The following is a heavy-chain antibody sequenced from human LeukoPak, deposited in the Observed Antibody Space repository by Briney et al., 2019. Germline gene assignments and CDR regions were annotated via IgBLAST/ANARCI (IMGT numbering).Heavy chain of an antibody. V-gene: IGHV3-30*03. J-gene: IGHJ6*02. CDR1: GFTFSRYG. CDR2: ISYDGSNK. D-gene: IGHD6-13*01. Sequence: GGSLRLSCAASGFTFSRYGMHWVRQAPGKGLEWVAVISYDGSNKYYADSVKGRFTISRDNSKNTLYLQMNSLRAEDTAVYYCAIQQQLGTYGMDVWGQGTTVTVSS. CDR3: AIQQQLGTYGMDV.